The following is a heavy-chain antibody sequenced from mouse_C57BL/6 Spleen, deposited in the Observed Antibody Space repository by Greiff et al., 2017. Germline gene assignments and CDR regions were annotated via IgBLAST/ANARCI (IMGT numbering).Heavy chain of an antibody. Sequence: EVKLVESGGGLVQPGGSLKLSCAASGFTFSDYYMYWVRQTPEKRLEWVAYISNGGGSTYYPDTVKGRFTISRDNAKNTLYLQMSRLKSDDTAMYYCARQGLFPGYFDVWGTGTTVTVSS. D-gene: IGHD1-1*01. CDR2: ISNGGGST. CDR3: ARQGLFPGYFDV. V-gene: IGHV5-12*01. J-gene: IGHJ1*03. CDR1: GFTFSDYY.